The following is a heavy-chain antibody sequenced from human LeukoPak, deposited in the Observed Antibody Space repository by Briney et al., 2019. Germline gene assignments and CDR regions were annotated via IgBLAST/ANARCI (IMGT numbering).Heavy chain of an antibody. CDR2: IYYTGST. V-gene: IGHV4-59*01. CDR3: VRRYYYDI. D-gene: IGHD3-22*01. Sequence: SETLSLTCTVSGGSISNYYWSWIRQPPEKGLEYIGYIYYTGSTYYNLSLKSRVTISLDTSKNQFSLKLSSVTAADTAVYYCVRRYYYDIWGQGTLVTVSS. CDR1: GGSISNYY. J-gene: IGHJ4*02.